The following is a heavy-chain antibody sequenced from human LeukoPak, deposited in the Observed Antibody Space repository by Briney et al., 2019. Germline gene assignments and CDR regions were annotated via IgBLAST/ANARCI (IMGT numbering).Heavy chain of an antibody. CDR2: ISSSSSTI. Sequence: GGSLRLSCAASGFTFSSYSMNWVRQAPGKGLEWVSYISSSSSTIYYADSVKGRFTISRDNAKNSLYLQMNSLRAEDTVVYYCARGNYYDSSGYYGYWGQGTLVTVSS. D-gene: IGHD3-22*01. J-gene: IGHJ4*02. V-gene: IGHV3-48*01. CDR1: GFTFSSYS. CDR3: ARGNYYDSSGYYGY.